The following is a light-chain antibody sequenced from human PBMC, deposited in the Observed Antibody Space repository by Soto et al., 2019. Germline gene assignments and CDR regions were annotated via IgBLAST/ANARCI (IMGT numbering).Light chain of an antibody. Sequence: EIVLTQSPGTLSLSPVERATLYFMASQSVSISYLAWYQQKPGQAPRLLIYGASSRATGIPDRFSGSGSGTDFTLTISRLEPEDFAVYYCQQYGSSRWTCGQGTKVDIK. CDR1: QSVSISY. CDR3: QQYGSSRWT. J-gene: IGKJ1*01. V-gene: IGKV3-20*01. CDR2: GAS.